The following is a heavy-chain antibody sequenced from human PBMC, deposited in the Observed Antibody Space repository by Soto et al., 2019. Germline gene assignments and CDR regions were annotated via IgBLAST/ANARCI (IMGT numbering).Heavy chain of an antibody. Sequence: QVQLQESGPGLVKPSETLSLTCTVSCGSISTYYWNWIRQSPGKGLEWIGYIYYSGRTNYNAALRSRVSMSLDASRKQFSLQLSYVTAADTAVYYCARDTAGATAYFDYWGQGTLFTVSS. CDR2: IYYSGRT. J-gene: IGHJ4*02. D-gene: IGHD1-26*01. CDR1: CGSISTYY. CDR3: ARDTAGATAYFDY. V-gene: IGHV4-59*01.